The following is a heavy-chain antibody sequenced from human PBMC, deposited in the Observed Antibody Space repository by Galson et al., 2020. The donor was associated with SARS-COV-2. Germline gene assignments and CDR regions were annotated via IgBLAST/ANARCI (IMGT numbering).Heavy chain of an antibody. CDR2: IWYDGSNK. CDR1: GFTFSSYG. J-gene: IGHJ4*02. D-gene: IGHD6-13*01. V-gene: IGHV3-33*01. Sequence: GGSLRLSCAASGFTFSSYGMHWVRQAPGKGLEWVAVIWYDGSNKYYADSVKGRFTISRDNSKNTLYLQMNSLRAEDTAVYYCARESDSSSWEKYYFDYGGQGTLVTVSS. CDR3: ARESDSSSWEKYYFDY.